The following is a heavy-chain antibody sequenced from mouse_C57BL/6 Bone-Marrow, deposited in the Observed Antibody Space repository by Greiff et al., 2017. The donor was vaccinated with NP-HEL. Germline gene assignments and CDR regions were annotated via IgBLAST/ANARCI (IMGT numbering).Heavy chain of an antibody. Sequence: EVKLMESGGGLVKPGGSLKLSCAASGFTFSDYGMHWVRQAPEKGLEWVAYISSGSSTIYYADTVKGRFTISRDNAKNTRFLQMTSLRSEDTAMYYCARRRYSNWFAYWGQGTLVTVSA. V-gene: IGHV5-17*01. D-gene: IGHD2-5*01. CDR1: GFTFSDYG. J-gene: IGHJ3*01. CDR3: ARRRYSNWFAY. CDR2: ISSGSSTI.